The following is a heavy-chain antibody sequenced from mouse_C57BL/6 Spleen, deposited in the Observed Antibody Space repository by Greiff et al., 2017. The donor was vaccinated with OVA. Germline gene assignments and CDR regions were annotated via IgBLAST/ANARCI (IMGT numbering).Heavy chain of an antibody. CDR1: GFTFNTYA. V-gene: IGHV10-3*01. CDR3: VRARYYDYDGGYAMDY. CDR2: IRSKSSNYAT. D-gene: IGHD2-4*01. J-gene: IGHJ4*01. Sequence: EVQLVESGGGLVQPKGSLKLSCAASGFTFNTYAMHWVRQAPGKGLEWVARIRSKSSNYATYYADSVKDRFTISRDDSQSMLYLQMNNLKTEDTAMYYCVRARYYDYDGGYAMDYWGQGTSVTVSS.